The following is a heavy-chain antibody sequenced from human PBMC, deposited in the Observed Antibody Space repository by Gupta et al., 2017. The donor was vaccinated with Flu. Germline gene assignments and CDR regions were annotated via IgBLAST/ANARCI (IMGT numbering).Heavy chain of an antibody. J-gene: IGHJ4*02. CDR3: ARAPQWLVRRSGGDYFDY. CDR2: INHSGST. V-gene: IGHV4-34*01. CDR1: GGSFSGYY. Sequence: QVQLQQWDAGLLKPSETLSLTCAVYGGSFSGYYWSWIRQPPGKGLEWIGEINHSGSTNYNPSLKSRVTISVDTSKNQFSLKLSSVTAADTAVYYCARAPQWLVRRSGGDYFDYWGQGTLVTVSS. D-gene: IGHD6-19*01.